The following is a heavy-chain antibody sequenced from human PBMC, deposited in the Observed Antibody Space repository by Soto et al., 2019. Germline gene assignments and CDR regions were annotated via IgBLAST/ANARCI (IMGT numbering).Heavy chain of an antibody. D-gene: IGHD3-10*01. CDR2: INVFNGDP. Sequence: GASVKVSCKASGYIFTDYGIDWVRQAPGQGLEWMGWINVFNGDPRYAPNVQGRVTMTKDTSTNTASMELRSLRSDDTAVYFCVRVRRGQMDYWGQGSLVTVSS. CDR1: GYIFTDYG. CDR3: VRVRRGQMDY. V-gene: IGHV1-18*01. J-gene: IGHJ4*02.